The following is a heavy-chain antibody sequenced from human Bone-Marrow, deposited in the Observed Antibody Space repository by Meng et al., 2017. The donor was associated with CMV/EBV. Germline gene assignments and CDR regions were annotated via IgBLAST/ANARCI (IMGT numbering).Heavy chain of an antibody. CDR2: INHSGST. V-gene: IGHV4-34*01. J-gene: IGHJ5*02. Sequence: QVQLQQWGAGLLKPSETGSFSGYSWSWSRQPPGKGLEWIGEINHSGSTNYNPSLKSRVTISVDTSKNQFSLKLSSVTAADTAVYYCARGRGLITIFGHEGWFDPWGQGTLVTISS. CDR3: ARGRGLITIFGHEGWFDP. CDR1: GSFSGYS. D-gene: IGHD3-3*01.